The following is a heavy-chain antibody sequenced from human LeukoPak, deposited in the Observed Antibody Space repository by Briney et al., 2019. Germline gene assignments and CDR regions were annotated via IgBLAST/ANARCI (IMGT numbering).Heavy chain of an antibody. V-gene: IGHV4-34*01. CDR3: ARGESCSSTSCSFDY. Sequence: SETLSLTCAVYGGSLSGYYWSWIRQPPGKGLEWIGEINHSGSTNYNPSLKSRVTISVDTSKNQFSLKLSSVTAADTAVYYCARGESCSSTSCSFDYWGQGTLVTVSS. D-gene: IGHD2-2*01. CDR2: INHSGST. CDR1: GGSLSGYY. J-gene: IGHJ4*02.